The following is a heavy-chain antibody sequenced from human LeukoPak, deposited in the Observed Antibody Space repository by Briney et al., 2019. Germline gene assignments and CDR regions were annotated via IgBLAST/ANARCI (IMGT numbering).Heavy chain of an antibody. Sequence: SETLSLTCTVSGGSISSYYWSWIRQPPGKGLEWIGYIYYSGSTNYNPSLKSRVTISVDTPKNQFSLKLSSVTAADTAVYYCARALALGYYDSSGYYGYYFDYWGQGTLVTVSS. CDR1: GGSISSYY. CDR2: IYYSGST. D-gene: IGHD3-22*01. V-gene: IGHV4-59*08. CDR3: ARALALGYYDSSGYYGYYFDY. J-gene: IGHJ4*02.